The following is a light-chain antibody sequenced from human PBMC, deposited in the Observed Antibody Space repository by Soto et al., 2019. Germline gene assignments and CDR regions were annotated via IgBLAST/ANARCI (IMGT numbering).Light chain of an antibody. CDR1: SSDIGGYKY. CDR3: TSYSRYRVLV. V-gene: IGLV2-14*01. J-gene: IGLJ3*02. Sequence: QSALTQPASVSGSLGQSITISCTGTSSDIGGYKYVSWYQQHPGKAPKLIIFEVSNRPSGFSDRFSGSNSGNTASLTISGLQAEDEADYYCTSYSRYRVLVFGGGTQLTVL. CDR2: EVS.